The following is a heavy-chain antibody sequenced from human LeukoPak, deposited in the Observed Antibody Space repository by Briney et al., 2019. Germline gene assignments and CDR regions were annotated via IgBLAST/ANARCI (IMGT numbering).Heavy chain of an antibody. V-gene: IGHV3-66*01. D-gene: IGHD3-10*01. Sequence: GGSLRLSCAASGFTVSSNYMSWVRQAPGKGLEWVSVIFSGGSTYYADSVKGRFTISRDNSKNTLYLQMNSLRAEDTAVYYCVRDTVGFGELDWFDPWGQGTLVTVSS. CDR2: IFSGGST. CDR1: GFTVSSNY. CDR3: VRDTVGFGELDWFDP. J-gene: IGHJ5*02.